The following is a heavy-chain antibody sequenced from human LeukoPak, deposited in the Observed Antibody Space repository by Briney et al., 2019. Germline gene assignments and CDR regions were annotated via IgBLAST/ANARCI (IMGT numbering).Heavy chain of an antibody. CDR3: AKTKDYDFWSGYRD. D-gene: IGHD3-3*01. V-gene: IGHV3-30-3*02. J-gene: IGHJ4*02. CDR2: ISYDGSNK. Sequence: GGSLRLSCAASGFTFSSYAMHWVRQAPGKGLEWVAVISYDGSNKYYADSVKGRFTISRDNSKNTLYLQMNSLRAEDTAVYYCAKTKDYDFWSGYRDWGQGTLVTVSS. CDR1: GFTFSSYA.